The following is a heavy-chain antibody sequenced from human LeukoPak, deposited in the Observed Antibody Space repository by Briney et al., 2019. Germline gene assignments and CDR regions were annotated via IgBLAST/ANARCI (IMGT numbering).Heavy chain of an antibody. CDR3: TTVGIYNILTGYYHDSFDM. J-gene: IGHJ3*02. CDR1: GLPFTNAW. CDR2: IKGKVDGGKT. Sequence: GGSLILSCSASGLPFTNAWRSWVRQAPGKGLEWVGRIKGKVDGGKTDHAEAVKGRFSISRADSKNTLYLQMNSLKTEETAVYYCTTVGIYNILTGYYHDSFDMWGQGTMVTVSS. V-gene: IGHV3-15*01. D-gene: IGHD3-9*01.